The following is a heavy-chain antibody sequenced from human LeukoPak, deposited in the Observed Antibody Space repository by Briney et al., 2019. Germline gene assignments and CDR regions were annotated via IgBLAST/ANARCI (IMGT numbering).Heavy chain of an antibody. CDR1: GFTFSSFE. V-gene: IGHV3-48*03. D-gene: IGHD3-10*01. CDR3: ARGFGRFGHRFGY. CDR2: MSSRDDTR. J-gene: IGHJ4*02. Sequence: GGSLRLSCAASGFTFSSFEMDWVRQAPGKGLEWISYMSSRDDTRYYAESVRGRFTMSRDNTKNSLSLQMNSLRAEDTAFYYCARGFGRFGHRFGYLGQGTLVTVSS.